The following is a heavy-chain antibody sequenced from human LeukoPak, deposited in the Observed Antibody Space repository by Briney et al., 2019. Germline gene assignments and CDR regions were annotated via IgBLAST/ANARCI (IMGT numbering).Heavy chain of an antibody. CDR3: AKRRSRNTGPFES. D-gene: IGHD5-18*01. V-gene: IGHV3-23*01. CDR1: GFTISSDA. Sequence: GGSLRLSCLASGFTISSDAMSWVRQAPGQGLEWVSGSSGPNTVYAESVGGRFTISRDDSKNTLYLQMNSLRDEDTAVYYCAKRRSRNTGPFESWGQGTLVTVSP. J-gene: IGHJ5*01. CDR2: SSGPNT.